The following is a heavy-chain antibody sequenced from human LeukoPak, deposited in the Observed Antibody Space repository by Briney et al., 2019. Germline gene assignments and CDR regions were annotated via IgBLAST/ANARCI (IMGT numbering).Heavy chain of an antibody. V-gene: IGHV1-18*04. CDR3: ARECCGGQQWLAPAFEYYYYGMDV. D-gene: IGHD6-19*01. Sequence: ASVKVSCKASGYTFTSYGISWVRQAPGQGLEWMGWISAYNGNTNYAQKLQGRVTMTTDTSTSTAYMELRSLRSDDTAVYYCARECCGGQQWLAPAFEYYYYGMDVWGKGTTVTASS. CDR1: GYTFTSYG. J-gene: IGHJ6*04. CDR2: ISAYNGNT.